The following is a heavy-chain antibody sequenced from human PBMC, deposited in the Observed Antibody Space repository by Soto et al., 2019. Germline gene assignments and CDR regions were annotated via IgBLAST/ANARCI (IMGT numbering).Heavy chain of an antibody. J-gene: IGHJ4*02. CDR2: ISNSSSYT. CDR3: ARAPTDRYFDLLFFDY. D-gene: IGHD3-9*01. V-gene: IGHV3-11*06. Sequence: QVQLVESEGGLVKPGGSLRLSCAASGFTFSDYYMSWIRQAPGKGLEWVSYISNSSSYTNYADSVKGRFTISRDNAKNSLYLQMISLRAENTAVYYCARAPTDRYFDLLFFDYWGQGTWSPSPQ. CDR1: GFTFSDYY.